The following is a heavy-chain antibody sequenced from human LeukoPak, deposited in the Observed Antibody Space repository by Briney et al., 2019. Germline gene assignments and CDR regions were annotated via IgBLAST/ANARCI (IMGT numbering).Heavy chain of an antibody. D-gene: IGHD3-9*01. J-gene: IGHJ6*02. CDR2: ISSSSSYI. CDR3: ARHPYYDILTGYWERDV. CDR1: GFTFSSYS. V-gene: IGHV3-21*01. Sequence: PGGSLRLSCAASGFTFSSYSMNWVRQAPGKGLEWVSSISSSSSYIYYADSVKGRFTISRDNAKNSLYLQMNSLGAEDTAVYYCARHPYYDILTGYWERDVWGQGTTVTVSS.